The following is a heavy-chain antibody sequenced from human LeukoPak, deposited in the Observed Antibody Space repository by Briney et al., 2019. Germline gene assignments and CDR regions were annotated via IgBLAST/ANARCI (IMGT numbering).Heavy chain of an antibody. CDR3: AAHPGLGESDPDY. J-gene: IGHJ4*02. D-gene: IGHD3-16*01. CDR2: IVVGSGNP. CDR1: GFTFTSSA. Sequence: APVKDCCKASGFTFTSSAMQWLRQARGQRLEWIGWIVVGSGNPNYAQKFQERVTITKDMSTSTAYMELSSLSSEDTAVYYCAAHPGLGESDPDYWGQGTLVASSS. V-gene: IGHV1-58*02.